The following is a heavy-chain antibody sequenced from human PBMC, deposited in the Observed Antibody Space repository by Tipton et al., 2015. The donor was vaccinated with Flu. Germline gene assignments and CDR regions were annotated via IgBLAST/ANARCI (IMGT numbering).Heavy chain of an antibody. V-gene: IGHV4-38-2*01. Sequence: TLSLTCSVSGYSIASDYYWGWIRQPPGKGLEWIGNLYHTGSPYYNPSLKSRVTMSIDTSKIQFSLRLTSVTAADTAVYFCARRDFGNYVSEPKNWFDIWGQGTLVTVSS. CDR2: LYHTGSP. J-gene: IGHJ5*02. CDR1: GYSIASDYY. CDR3: ARRDFGNYVSEPKNWFDI. D-gene: IGHD4-11*01.